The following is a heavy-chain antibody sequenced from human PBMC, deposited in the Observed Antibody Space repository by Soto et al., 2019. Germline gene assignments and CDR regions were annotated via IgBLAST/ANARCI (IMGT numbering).Heavy chain of an antibody. V-gene: IGHV4-34*01. CDR1: GGSFSGYY. CDR3: ERGIYLGAYYYGSGTKVYFDY. Sequence: SETLSLTCAVYGGSFSGYYWSWIRQPPGKGLEWIGEINHSGSTNYNPSLKSRVTISVDTSKNQFSLKLSSVTAADTAVYYCERGIYLGAYYYGSGTKVYFDYWGQGTLVT. D-gene: IGHD3-10*01. CDR2: INHSGST. J-gene: IGHJ4*02.